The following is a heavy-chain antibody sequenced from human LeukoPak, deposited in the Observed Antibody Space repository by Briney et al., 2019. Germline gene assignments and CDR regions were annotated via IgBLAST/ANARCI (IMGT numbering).Heavy chain of an antibody. CDR1: GYTFTDYY. CDR2: INPNSGGT. V-gene: IGHV1-2*02. J-gene: IGHJ4*02. CDR3: ASFRSVGYCSSTSCRPFDY. D-gene: IGHD2-2*03. Sequence: GASVKVSCKASGYTFTDYYLHWVRQAPGQGLEWMGWINPNSGGTNYAQKFQGRVTMTRDTSISTAYMELSSLRSDDTAVYYCASFRSVGYCSSTSCRPFDYWGQGTLVTVSS.